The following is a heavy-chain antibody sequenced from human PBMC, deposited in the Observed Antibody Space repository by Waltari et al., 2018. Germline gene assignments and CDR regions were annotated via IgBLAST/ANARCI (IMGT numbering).Heavy chain of an antibody. J-gene: IGHJ4*02. CDR2: TDAGGSGATT. CDR3: ARSGLGSPLEWLRMFDY. D-gene: IGHD5-12*01. V-gene: IGHV3-53*01. Sequence: EVQLVESGGGLIQPGGSLRLSCAASGFTFSNNYMFWIRRAPGKGVVSVSTTDAGGSGATTYCAASVKDRVTISRSHSKNALLRQMHSLSAADTAVYYCARSGLGSPLEWLRMFDYWGQGTLVTVSS. CDR1: GFTFSNNY.